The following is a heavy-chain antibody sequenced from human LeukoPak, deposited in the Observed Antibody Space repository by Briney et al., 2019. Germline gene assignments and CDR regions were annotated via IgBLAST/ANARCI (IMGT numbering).Heavy chain of an antibody. CDR3: ARAGYCSSTSCLWSYYYGMDV. CDR2: IKQDGSEK. V-gene: IGHV3-7*01. D-gene: IGHD2-2*01. J-gene: IGHJ6*04. Sequence: GGSLRLSCAASGFTFSSYWMSWVRQAPGKGLEWVANIKQDGSEKYYVDSVKGRFTISRDNAKNSLYLQMNSLRAEDTAVYYCARAGYCSSTSCLWSYYYGMDVWGKGTTVTVSS. CDR1: GFTFSSYW.